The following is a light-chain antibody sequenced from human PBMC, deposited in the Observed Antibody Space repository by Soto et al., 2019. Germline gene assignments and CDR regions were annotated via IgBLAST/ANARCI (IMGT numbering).Light chain of an antibody. Sequence: IQLTHSPSALSASVVDRVTITCRASQSISSYLNWYQQKPGKAPKLLIYAASSLQSGVPSRFSGSGSGTVFTLTISSLQSDDFAVYYCQKYNTWPINFGQGTRLEIK. CDR1: QSISSY. J-gene: IGKJ5*01. CDR3: QKYNTWPIN. V-gene: IGKV1-39*02. CDR2: AAS.